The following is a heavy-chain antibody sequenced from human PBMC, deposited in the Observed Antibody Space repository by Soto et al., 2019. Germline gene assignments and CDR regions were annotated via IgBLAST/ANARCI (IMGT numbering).Heavy chain of an antibody. CDR3: ARDHSGSYPYPNEYFQH. CDR2: ISYDGSNK. Sequence: GGSLRLSCAASGFTFSSYAMHWVRQAPGKGLEWVAVISYDGSNKYYADSVKGRFTISRDNSKNTLYLQMNSLRAEDTAVYYCARDHSGSYPYPNEYFQHWGQGTLVTVSS. V-gene: IGHV3-30-3*01. CDR1: GFTFSSYA. J-gene: IGHJ1*01. D-gene: IGHD1-26*01.